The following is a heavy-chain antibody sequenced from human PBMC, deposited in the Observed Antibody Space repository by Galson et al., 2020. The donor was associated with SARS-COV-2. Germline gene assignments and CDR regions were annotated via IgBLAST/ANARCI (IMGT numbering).Heavy chain of an antibody. V-gene: IGHV4-61*08. D-gene: IGHD3-22*01. J-gene: IGHJ4*02. CDR1: GGSVSSDDYY. CDR2: VYYSGST. CDR3: ARVVAQNYYDGGGSYSPRERYFDY. Sequence: ASETLSLTCTVSGGSVSSDDYYWSWIRQPPGKGLEWIGSVYYSGSTNYNPSLESRVAISVDTSKNQFSLKVKSVTAADTADYYCARVVAQNYYDGGGSYSPRERYFDYWGQGTLVTVSS.